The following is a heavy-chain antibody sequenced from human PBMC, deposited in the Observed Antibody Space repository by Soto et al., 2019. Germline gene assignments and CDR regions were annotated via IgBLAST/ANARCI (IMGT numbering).Heavy chain of an antibody. CDR2: IYYSGST. Sequence: PSETLSLTCTVSGGSISSTDYYWSWIRQPPGKGLEWIGYIYYSGSTYYNPSLKSRVTISVDTSKIQFSLKLSSVTAADTAVYYCARVGKAAATRPYYYHAMDVWGQGTTVTVSS. CDR3: ARVGKAAATRPYYYHAMDV. J-gene: IGHJ6*02. D-gene: IGHD2-15*01. V-gene: IGHV4-30-4*01. CDR1: GGSISSTDYY.